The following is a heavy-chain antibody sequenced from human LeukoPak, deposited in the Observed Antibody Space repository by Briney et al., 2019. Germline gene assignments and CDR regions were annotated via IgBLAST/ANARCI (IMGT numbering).Heavy chain of an antibody. Sequence: SQTLSLTCAISGDSVSNNSAAWNWIRQSPSRGLEWLGRTYYRSKWYNDYAVSVKSRITINPDTSKNQFSLQLNSVTPEDTAVYYCARGTTNYYGSGSSYWFDPWGQGTLVTVSS. CDR3: ARGTTNYYGSGSSYWFDP. CDR2: TYYRSKWYN. CDR1: GDSVSNNSAA. V-gene: IGHV6-1*01. J-gene: IGHJ5*02. D-gene: IGHD3-10*01.